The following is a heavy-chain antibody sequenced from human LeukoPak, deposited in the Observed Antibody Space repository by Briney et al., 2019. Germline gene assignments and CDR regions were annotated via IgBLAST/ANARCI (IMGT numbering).Heavy chain of an antibody. J-gene: IGHJ5*02. V-gene: IGHV3-64*01. CDR3: ARGYGFDP. CDR2: ISSNGGST. CDR1: GFTFSSYA. Sequence: GGSLRLSCVASGFTFSSYAMHRVRQAPGKGLEYVSAISSNGGSTYYANSVKGRFTISRDNSKNTLYLQMGSLRSEDMAVYYCARGYGFDPWGQGTLVTVSS. D-gene: IGHD6-13*01.